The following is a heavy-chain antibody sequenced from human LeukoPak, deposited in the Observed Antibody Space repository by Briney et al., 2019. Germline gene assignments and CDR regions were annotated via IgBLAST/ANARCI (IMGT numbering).Heavy chain of an antibody. D-gene: IGHD2-15*01. V-gene: IGHV3-23*01. CDR2: INGGGGTT. J-gene: IGHJ4*02. CDR1: GFTFNSYA. Sequence: GGSLRLSCAASGFTFNSYAMSWVRQAPGKGLEWVSAINGGGGTTSYAYSVKGRFTIFRDNSKNTLYLQMNSLRADDTAVYYCAKRTCSGGTCSFDYWGQGTLVTVSS. CDR3: AKRTCSGGTCSFDY.